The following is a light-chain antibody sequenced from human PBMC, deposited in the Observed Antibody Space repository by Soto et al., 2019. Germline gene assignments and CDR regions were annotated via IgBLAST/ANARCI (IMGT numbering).Light chain of an antibody. V-gene: IGKV3-20*01. CDR3: QHYVTSLTT. J-gene: IGKJ1*01. CDR1: QSVTSNY. CDR2: GAS. Sequence: EIVLTQSPGTLSLSTGERATLSCGASQSVTSNYLAWYQQKPGQAPRLLIFGASTRVTGIPDRFIGSGSGTDFTLTISRLEPEDFAVYYCQHYVTSLTTFGQGTKVEVK.